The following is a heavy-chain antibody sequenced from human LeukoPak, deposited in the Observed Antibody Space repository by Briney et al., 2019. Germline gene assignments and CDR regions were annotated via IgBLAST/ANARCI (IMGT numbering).Heavy chain of an antibody. CDR3: ASQVVPAAIEQ. V-gene: IGHV4-34*01. CDR1: GGSFSGYY. D-gene: IGHD2-2*01. Sequence: SETLSLTCAVYGGSFSGYYWSWIRQPPGKGLEWIGEINHSGSTNYNPSLKSRVTISVDTSKNQFSLKLSSVTAADTAVSYCASQVVPAAIEQWGQGTLVTVSS. J-gene: IGHJ1*01. CDR2: INHSGST.